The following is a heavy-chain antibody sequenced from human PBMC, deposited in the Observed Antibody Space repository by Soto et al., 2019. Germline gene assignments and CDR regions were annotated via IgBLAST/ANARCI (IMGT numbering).Heavy chain of an antibody. V-gene: IGHV3-73*02. J-gene: IGHJ6*02. Sequence: EVQLVESGGGLVQPGGSLKLSCAASGFTFSGSAVHWVRQASGKGLEWVGRIRSKANNYATAYAASVQGRFTIFRDDLKNTAYLQMNSLKTEDRAVYYCTNPQVYYGMDVWGQGTTVTVSS. CDR3: TNPQVYYGMDV. CDR2: IRSKANNYAT. CDR1: GFTFSGSA.